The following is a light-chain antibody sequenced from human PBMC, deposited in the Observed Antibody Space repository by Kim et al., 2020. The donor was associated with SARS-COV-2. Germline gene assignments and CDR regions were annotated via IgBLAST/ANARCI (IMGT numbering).Light chain of an antibody. Sequence: EIVMTQSPATLSVSPGQRATLSCRASQSVSNNLAWYQQKPGQAPRLLVYGASTRATGIPARFSGSGSGTEFTLTISSLQSEDFALYYCQQCNNWPYTFGQGTKLEI. J-gene: IGKJ2*01. V-gene: IGKV3-15*01. CDR3: QQCNNWPYT. CDR2: GAS. CDR1: QSVSNN.